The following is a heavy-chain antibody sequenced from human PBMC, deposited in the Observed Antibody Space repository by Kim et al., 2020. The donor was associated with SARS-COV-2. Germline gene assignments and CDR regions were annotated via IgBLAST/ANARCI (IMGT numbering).Heavy chain of an antibody. Sequence: GGSLRLSCAASGFTFDDYAMHWVRQAPGKGLEWVSGISWNSGTISYADSVKGRFTISRDNAKNSLYLQMNSLRAEDTALYFCAKDIGSPDGFDGYYFDYWGQGTLVTVSS. D-gene: IGHD3-9*01. CDR3: AKDIGSPDGFDGYYFDY. V-gene: IGHV3-9*01. CDR1: GFTFDDYA. CDR2: ISWNSGTI. J-gene: IGHJ4*02.